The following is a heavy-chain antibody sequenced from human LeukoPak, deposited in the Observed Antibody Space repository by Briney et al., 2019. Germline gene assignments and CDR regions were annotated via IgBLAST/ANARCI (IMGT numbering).Heavy chain of an antibody. Sequence: ASVKVSCKASGYTFTSYGISWVRQAPGQGLEWMGWISAYNGNTNYAQKLQGRVTMTTDTSTSTAYMELRSLRSDDTAVYYCARTAESSSTSCPEGWFDPWGQGTLVTVSS. V-gene: IGHV1-18*01. D-gene: IGHD2-2*01. CDR3: ARTAESSSTSCPEGWFDP. CDR2: ISAYNGNT. J-gene: IGHJ5*02. CDR1: GYTFTSYG.